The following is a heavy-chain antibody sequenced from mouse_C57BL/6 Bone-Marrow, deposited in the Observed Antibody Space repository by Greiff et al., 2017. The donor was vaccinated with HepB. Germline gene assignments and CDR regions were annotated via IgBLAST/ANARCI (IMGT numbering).Heavy chain of an antibody. CDR1: GYTFTDYY. J-gene: IGHJ2*01. V-gene: IGHV1-26*01. D-gene: IGHD1-1*01. Sequence: VQLQQSGPELVKPGASVKISCKASGYTFTDYYMNWVKQSHGKSLEWIGDINPNNGGTSYNQKFKGKATLTVDKSSSTAYMELRSLTSEDSAVYYCARCLYYYGSSYADYWGQGTTLTVSS. CDR2: INPNNGGT. CDR3: ARCLYYYGSSYADY.